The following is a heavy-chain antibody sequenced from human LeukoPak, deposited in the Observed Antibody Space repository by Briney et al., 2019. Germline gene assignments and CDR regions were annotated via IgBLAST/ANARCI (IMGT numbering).Heavy chain of an antibody. Sequence: SETLSLACTVSGASISTYYWSWIRQPPGKGLEWIGYIYYSGSTDYNPSLTSRVTMSVDTSKNQFSLKLTSLTAADTAVYYCAREEFLHEIDSSGYFVYWGQGTLVTVSS. CDR3: AREEFLHEIDSSGYFVY. D-gene: IGHD3-22*01. CDR2: IYYSGST. V-gene: IGHV4-59*12. CDR1: GASISTYY. J-gene: IGHJ4*02.